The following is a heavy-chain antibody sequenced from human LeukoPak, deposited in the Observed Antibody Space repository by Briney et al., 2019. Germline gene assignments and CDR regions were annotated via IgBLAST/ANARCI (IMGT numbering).Heavy chain of an antibody. J-gene: IGHJ4*02. CDR2: IYYSGST. CDR1: GGSISSYY. D-gene: IGHD6-19*01. Sequence: SETLSLTCTVSGGSISSYYWSWIRQPPGKGLEWIGYIYYSGSTNYNPSLKSRVTISVDTSKNQFTLKLSSVTTADTAVYYCARIAVAGTDFDYWGQGTLVTVSS. CDR3: ARIAVAGTDFDY. V-gene: IGHV4-59*01.